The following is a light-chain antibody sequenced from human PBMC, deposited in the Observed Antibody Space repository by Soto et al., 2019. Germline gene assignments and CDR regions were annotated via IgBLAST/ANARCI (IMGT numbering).Light chain of an antibody. J-gene: IGKJ1*01. CDR1: QSISSW. CDR3: QQYNSFTWT. Sequence: IQMTQSPSTLSASVGDRVTITCRASQSISSWLAWYQQKPGKAPKLLIYDASSLESGVPSRFSGSGSGTEFTLTISSLQPDDLATYYCQQYNSFTWTFGQGTKVDIK. V-gene: IGKV1-5*01. CDR2: DAS.